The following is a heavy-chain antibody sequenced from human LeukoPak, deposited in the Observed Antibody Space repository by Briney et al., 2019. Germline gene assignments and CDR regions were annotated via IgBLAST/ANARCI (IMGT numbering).Heavy chain of an antibody. J-gene: IGHJ4*02. CDR3: AKSSEYNNYGIDY. D-gene: IGHD4-11*01. V-gene: IGHV3-23*01. CDR2: ISGSGANT. CDR1: GFTFSHYA. Sequence: GGSLRLSCAASGFTFSHYAMSWVRQAPGRGLEWVSGISGSGANTYYADSVKGRFTISRDNSKSTLYLQMSSLRAEDTALYYCAKSSEYNNYGIDYWGQGTLVTVSS.